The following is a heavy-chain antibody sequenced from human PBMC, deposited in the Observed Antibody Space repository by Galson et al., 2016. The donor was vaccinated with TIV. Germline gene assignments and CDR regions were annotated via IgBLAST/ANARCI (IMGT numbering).Heavy chain of an antibody. D-gene: IGHD6-13*01. J-gene: IGHJ2*01. Sequence: WIRQPPGKGLEWIGYVYYSGRTNYSPSLQSRVNMSIDRSKNQFSLTLRSVTAADTAVYFCTRDPTYSNSWYWYFDLWGRGTLVAVSS. CDR3: TRDPTYSNSWYWYFDL. CDR2: VYYSGRT. V-gene: IGHV4-59*01.